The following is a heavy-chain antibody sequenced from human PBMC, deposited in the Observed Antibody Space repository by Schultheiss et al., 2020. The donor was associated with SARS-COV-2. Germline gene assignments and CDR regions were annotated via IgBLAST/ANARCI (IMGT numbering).Heavy chain of an antibody. Sequence: ASVKVSCKASGYTFTSYYMHWVRQAPGQGLEWMGIITPSGGDTTYAQKFQGRVTMTRDTSRSTVYVELSSLRSEDTAVYYCARDQSAVAVGENWFDPWGQGTLVTVSS. CDR2: ITPSGGDT. CDR3: ARDQSAVAVGENWFDP. D-gene: IGHD6-19*01. V-gene: IGHV1-46*01. J-gene: IGHJ5*02. CDR1: GYTFTSYY.